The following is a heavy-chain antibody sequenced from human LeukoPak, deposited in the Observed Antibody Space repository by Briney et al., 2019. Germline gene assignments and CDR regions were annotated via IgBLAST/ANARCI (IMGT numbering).Heavy chain of an antibody. CDR3: ARDPGGGRVRYYYMDV. Sequence: SVKVSCKASGGTFISYAISWVRQAPGQGLEWMGGIIPIFGTANYAQKFQGRVTITTDESTSTAYMELSSLRSEDTAVYYCARDPGGGRVRYYYMDVWGKGTTVTVSS. CDR1: GGTFISYA. D-gene: IGHD3-16*01. CDR2: IIPIFGTA. J-gene: IGHJ6*03. V-gene: IGHV1-69*05.